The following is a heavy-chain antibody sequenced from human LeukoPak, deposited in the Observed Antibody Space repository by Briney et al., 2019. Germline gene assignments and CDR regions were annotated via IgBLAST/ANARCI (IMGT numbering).Heavy chain of an antibody. Sequence: PGGSLRLSCAASGFTFSGSAMHWVRQASGKGLEWVGRIRSKANSYATAYAASVKGRFTISRDDSKNTAYLQMNSLKTEDTAVYYCTRPGTYSGSYHYYYMDVWGKGTTVTVSS. CDR1: GFTFSGSA. V-gene: IGHV3-73*01. CDR3: TRPGTYSGSYHYYYMDV. J-gene: IGHJ6*03. CDR2: IRSKANSYAT. D-gene: IGHD1-26*01.